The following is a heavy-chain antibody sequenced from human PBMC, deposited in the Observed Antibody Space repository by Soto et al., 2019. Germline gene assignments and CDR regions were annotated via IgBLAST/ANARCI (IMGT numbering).Heavy chain of an antibody. CDR3: ARSLDTSMVKSGDDYYYGMDV. D-gene: IGHD5-18*01. J-gene: IGHJ6*02. V-gene: IGHV3-53*01. CDR2: IYSGGST. Sequence: GGSLRLSCAASGFTVSSNYMSWVRQAPGKGLEWVSVIYSGGSTYYTDSVKGRFTISRHNSKNTLYLQMNSLRAEDTAVYYCARSLDTSMVKSGDDYYYGMDVWGQGTTVTVS. CDR1: GFTVSSNY.